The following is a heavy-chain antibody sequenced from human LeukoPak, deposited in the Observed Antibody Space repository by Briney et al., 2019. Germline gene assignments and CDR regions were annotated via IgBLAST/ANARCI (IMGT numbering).Heavy chain of an antibody. CDR3: ARDAYSGSYLDY. CDR1: GFTFSSYE. Sequence: GGSLRLSCAASGFTFSSYEMNWVRQAPGKGLEWVSYISSSGSTIYYADSMKGRFTISRDNAKNSLYLQMNSLRAEDTAVYYCARDAYSGSYLDYWGQGTLVTVSP. CDR2: ISSSGSTI. V-gene: IGHV3-48*03. J-gene: IGHJ4*02. D-gene: IGHD1-26*01.